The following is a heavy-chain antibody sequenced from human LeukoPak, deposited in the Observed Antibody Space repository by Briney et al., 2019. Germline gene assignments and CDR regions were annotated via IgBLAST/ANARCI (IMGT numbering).Heavy chain of an antibody. CDR3: AKGSYSKADY. CDR2: IKKDGSQT. Sequence: GGSLRLSCAASGFSFSSYWMSWVRQAPGKGLEWVANIKKDGSQTNYVDSVKGRFTISRDNAKNSLYLQMNSLRAEDTAMYYCAKGSYSKADYWGQGTLVTVSS. J-gene: IGHJ4*02. CDR1: GFSFSSYW. D-gene: IGHD4-11*01. V-gene: IGHV3-7*01.